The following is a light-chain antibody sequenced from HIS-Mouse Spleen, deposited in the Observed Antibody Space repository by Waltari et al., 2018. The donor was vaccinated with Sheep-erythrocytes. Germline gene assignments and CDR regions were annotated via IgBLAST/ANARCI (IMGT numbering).Light chain of an antibody. V-gene: IGLV2-23*01. CDR2: ERS. CDR1: SSDVGSYNL. CDR3: CSYAGSSTLV. Sequence: QSALTQPASVSGSPGQSITISCTGTSSDVGSYNLVSWYQQHPGKAPKLMIYERSKRPSGVSKRFSGSKSGHTASLTISGLQAEDEADYYCCSYAGSSTLVFGGGTKLTVL. J-gene: IGLJ2*01.